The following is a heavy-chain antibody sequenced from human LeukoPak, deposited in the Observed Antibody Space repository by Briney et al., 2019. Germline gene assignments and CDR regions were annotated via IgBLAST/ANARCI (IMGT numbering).Heavy chain of an antibody. CDR2: ISSSSSTI. Sequence: GGSLRLSCAASGFTFSSYSMNWVRQAPGKGLEWVSYISSSSSTIYYADSVKGRFTISRDNVKNSLYLQMNSLRAEDTAVYYCARNPSSDYWGQGTLVTVSS. J-gene: IGHJ4*02. CDR3: ARNPSSDY. V-gene: IGHV3-48*01. CDR1: GFTFSSYS.